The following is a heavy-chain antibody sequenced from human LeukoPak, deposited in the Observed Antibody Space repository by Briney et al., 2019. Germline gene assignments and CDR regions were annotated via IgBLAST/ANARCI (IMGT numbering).Heavy chain of an antibody. V-gene: IGHV4-38-2*02. CDR3: ARVHYYDNSGYWFFDY. J-gene: IGHJ4*02. Sequence: PSETLSLTCTVFGYSISSGYYWGWIRQPPGKGLEWIGSIYHSGSTYYNPSLKSRVTISVDTSKNQLSLKLSSVTAADTAVYYCARVHYYDNSGYWFFDYWGQGTLVTVSS. CDR2: IYHSGST. CDR1: GYSISSGYY. D-gene: IGHD3-22*01.